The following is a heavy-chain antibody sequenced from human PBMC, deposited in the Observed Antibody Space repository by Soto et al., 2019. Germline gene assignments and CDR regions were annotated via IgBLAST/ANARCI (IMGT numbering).Heavy chain of an antibody. J-gene: IGHJ4*02. D-gene: IGHD5-12*01. Sequence: PSETLSLTCTVSGGSVSSGSYYWSWIRQPPGKGLEWIGYIYYSGSTNYNPSLKSRVTISVDTSKNQFSLKLSSVTAADTAVYYCARDSGLEMATISYFDYWGQGTRVTVSS. CDR1: GGSVSSGSYY. CDR2: IYYSGST. CDR3: ARDSGLEMATISYFDY. V-gene: IGHV4-61*01.